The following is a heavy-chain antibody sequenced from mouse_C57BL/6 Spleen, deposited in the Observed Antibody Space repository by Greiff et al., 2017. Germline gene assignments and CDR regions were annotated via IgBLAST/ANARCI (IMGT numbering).Heavy chain of an antibody. V-gene: IGHV5-17*01. CDR3: ARYGYDWYFDV. CDR2: ISSGSSTI. CDR1: GFTFSDYG. D-gene: IGHD2-2*01. J-gene: IGHJ1*03. Sequence: EVKLMESGGGLVKPGGSLKLSCAASGFTFSDYGMHWVRQAPEKGLEWVAYISSGSSTIYYADTVKGRFTISRDNAKNTLFLQMTSLRSEDTAMYYCARYGYDWYFDVWGTGTTVTVSS.